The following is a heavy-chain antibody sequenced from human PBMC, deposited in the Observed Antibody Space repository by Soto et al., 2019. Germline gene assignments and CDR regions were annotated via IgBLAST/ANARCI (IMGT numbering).Heavy chain of an antibody. Sequence: GGSLRLSCAASGFTFSSYSMNWVRQAPGKGLEWVSSISSSSSYIYYADSVKGRFTISRDNAKNSLYLQMNSLRAEDTAVYYCARDLSGSYAKAYYYGMDVWGQGTTVTVSS. CDR1: GFTFSSYS. CDR3: ARDLSGSYAKAYYYGMDV. J-gene: IGHJ6*02. D-gene: IGHD1-26*01. CDR2: ISSSSSYI. V-gene: IGHV3-21*01.